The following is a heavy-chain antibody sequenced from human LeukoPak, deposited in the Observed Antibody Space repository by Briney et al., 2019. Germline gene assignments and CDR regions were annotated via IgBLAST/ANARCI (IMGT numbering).Heavy chain of an antibody. D-gene: IGHD1-26*01. CDR1: GYNFNNYG. Sequence: AASVKVSCKASGYNFNNYGVSWVRQAPGQGLEWMGWISAKTGNTNYAQKVQGRVTMTTDISTTTAYMELRSLGSDDTAVYYCARGSYPYSHGMDVWGQGTTVTVSS. CDR2: ISAKTGNT. J-gene: IGHJ6*02. V-gene: IGHV1-18*01. CDR3: ARGSYPYSHGMDV.